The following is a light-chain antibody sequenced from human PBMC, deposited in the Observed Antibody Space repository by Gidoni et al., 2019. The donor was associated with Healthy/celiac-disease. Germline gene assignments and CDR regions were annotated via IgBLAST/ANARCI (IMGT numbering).Light chain of an antibody. CDR1: QSVSSY. CDR2: DAS. CDR3: QQRSNWPRT. J-gene: IGKJ1*01. Sequence: EIVLTQSPATRSFAPGERATLSCRASQSVSSYLAWYQQKPGQAPRLLIYDASSRATGIPARFSGSGSGTDFTLTISSLEPEDFAVYYCQQRSNWPRTFGQGTKVEIK. V-gene: IGKV3-11*01.